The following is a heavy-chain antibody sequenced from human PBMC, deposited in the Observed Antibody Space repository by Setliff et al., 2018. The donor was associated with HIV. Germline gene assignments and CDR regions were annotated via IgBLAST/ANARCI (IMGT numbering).Heavy chain of an antibody. V-gene: IGHV1-3*01. CDR3: ARDGGPGSGWGDYSYYFSMDV. D-gene: IGHD6-19*01. Sequence: ASVKVSCKTSGFTFSNYAIHWVRQAPGQGLEWMGWINAGNGDTRYSPKFQGRVTITRDTSASTVYMELGSLRSEDTAIYYCARDGGPGSGWGDYSYYFSMDVWGKGTTVTVSS. CDR2: INAGNGDT. CDR1: GFTFSNYA. J-gene: IGHJ6*03.